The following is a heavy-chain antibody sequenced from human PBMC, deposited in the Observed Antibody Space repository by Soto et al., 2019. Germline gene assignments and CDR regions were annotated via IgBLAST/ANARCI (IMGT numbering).Heavy chain of an antibody. J-gene: IGHJ6*02. CDR3: ASLRWELVGASGMDV. CDR2: IYHSGST. D-gene: IGHD1-26*01. Sequence: QVQLQESGPGLVKPSGTLSLTCAVSGGSISSNNWWWWVRQPPGKGLEWIGEIYHSGSTNYNPPLKSRVTKSVDKSKNQFSLKLSSVTAADTAVYDCASLRWELVGASGMDVWGQGTTVTVSS. V-gene: IGHV4-4*02. CDR1: GGSISSNNW.